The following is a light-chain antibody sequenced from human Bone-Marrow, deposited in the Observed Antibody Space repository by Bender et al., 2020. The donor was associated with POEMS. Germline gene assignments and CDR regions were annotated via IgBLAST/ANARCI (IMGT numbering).Light chain of an antibody. J-gene: IGLJ2*01. CDR3: CSYAGSNTVL. Sequence: QPALTQPASVSGSPGQSITISCTGTSSDIGAYDFVSWYQQHPGRAPKLIIYDVSNRPSGVSNRFSDSKSGNTASLTISGLQAEDEADYYCCSYAGSNTVLFGGGTKLTVL. CDR2: DVS. CDR1: SSDIGAYDF. V-gene: IGLV2-14*03.